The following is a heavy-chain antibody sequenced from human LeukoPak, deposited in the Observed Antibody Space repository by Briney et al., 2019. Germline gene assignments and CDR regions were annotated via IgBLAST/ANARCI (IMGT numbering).Heavy chain of an antibody. CDR1: GGSISSTTYY. V-gene: IGHV4-39*01. J-gene: IGHJ4*02. Sequence: PSETLSLTCTVSGGSISSTTYYWGWIRQPPGKGLEWIGSMHYSGSTYCNPSLNSRVTISLDTSKNLFSLRLSSVTAADTAVYYCTGDYGDYVIGHWGQGTLVTVSS. CDR3: TGDYGDYVIGH. D-gene: IGHD4-17*01. CDR2: MHYSGST.